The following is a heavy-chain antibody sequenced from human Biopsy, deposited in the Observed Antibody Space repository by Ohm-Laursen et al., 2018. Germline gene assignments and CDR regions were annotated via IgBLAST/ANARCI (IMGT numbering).Heavy chain of an antibody. V-gene: IGHV3-33*01. D-gene: IGHD2-2*01. CDR2: IYYDGLNK. Sequence: SLRLSCSASGFMFSSYGMHWVRQAPDKGLEWVAVIYYDGLNKEYAGSVKGRFTISRDNSKNTLFLRMNSLRAEDTAVYYCARDGIVVVPAAFHLDNWGPGTLVTVSS. J-gene: IGHJ4*01. CDR1: GFMFSSYG. CDR3: ARDGIVVVPAAFHLDN.